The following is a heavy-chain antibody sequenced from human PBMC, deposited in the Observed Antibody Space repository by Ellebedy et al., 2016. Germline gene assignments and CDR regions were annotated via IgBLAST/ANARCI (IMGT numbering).Heavy chain of an antibody. CDR2: IYYSGST. CDR1: GGSISSGGYY. D-gene: IGHD1-7*01. V-gene: IGHV4-31*03. J-gene: IGHJ6*02. CDR3: ARATGTTWGYYYYGMEV. Sequence: SETLSLTCTVSGGSISSGGYYWSWIRQHPGKGLEWIGHIYYSGSTYYNPSLKSRVTISVDTSKNQFSLRLSSVTAADTAVYYCARATGTTWGYYYYGMEVWGQGTMVTVSS.